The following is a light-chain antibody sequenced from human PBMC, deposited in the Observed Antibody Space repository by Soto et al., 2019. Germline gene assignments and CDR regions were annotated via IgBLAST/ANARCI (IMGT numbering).Light chain of an antibody. V-gene: IGLV2-14*01. Sequence: QSALTQPASVSGSPGQSITISCSGTSEDVGGYNYVSWYQHHPGKAPKLMISEVSNRPSGLSNRFSGSKSGNTASLTISGLQAEDEADYYCSSYTSSSTLVVFGGGTKLTVL. CDR1: SEDVGGYNY. CDR3: SSYTSSSTLVV. CDR2: EVS. J-gene: IGLJ2*01.